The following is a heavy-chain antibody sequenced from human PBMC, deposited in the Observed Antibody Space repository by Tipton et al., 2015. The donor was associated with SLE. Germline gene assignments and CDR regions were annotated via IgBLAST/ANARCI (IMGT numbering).Heavy chain of an antibody. CDR1: GFTFSSYA. V-gene: IGHV3-23*01. J-gene: IGHJ5*02. CDR2: ISGSGGST. Sequence: SLRLSCAASGFTFSSYAMSWVRQAPGKGLEWVSAISGSGGSTNYADSVKGRLTISRDNAKNSLYLQMNSLRAEDTAVYYCASRNYYDSSGYRYNWFDPWGQGTLVTVSS. D-gene: IGHD3-22*01. CDR3: ASRNYYDSSGYRYNWFDP.